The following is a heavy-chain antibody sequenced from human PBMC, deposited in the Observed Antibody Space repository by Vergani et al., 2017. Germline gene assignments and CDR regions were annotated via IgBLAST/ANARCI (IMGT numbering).Heavy chain of an antibody. CDR2: IRNKALSYTT. D-gene: IGHD2-2*01. CDR1: GFIFSNHY. J-gene: IGHJ5*01. V-gene: IGHV3-72*01. Sequence: EVHLVESGGGLVQPGGSLRLSCEASGFIFSNHYMDWVRQVPGKGLEWVGRIRNKALSYTTEYAASVKDRFTISREDSTSTLYLQMNSLKTEDTAVYYCARPNGASSWIDSWGQGALVTVSS. CDR3: ARPNGASSWIDS.